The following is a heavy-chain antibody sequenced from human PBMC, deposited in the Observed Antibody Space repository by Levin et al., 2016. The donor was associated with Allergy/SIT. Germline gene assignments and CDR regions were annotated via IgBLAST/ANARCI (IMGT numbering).Heavy chain of an antibody. D-gene: IGHD1-1*01. CDR2: ISGSGGST. V-gene: IGHV3-23*01. Sequence: WIRQPPGKGLEWVSAISGSGGSTYYADSVKGRFTISRDNSKNTLYLQMNSLRAEDTAVYYCAKDQVASYNWNDEVKPRYYYGMDVWGQGTTVTVSS. CDR3: AKDQVASYNWNDEVKPRYYYGMDV. J-gene: IGHJ6*02.